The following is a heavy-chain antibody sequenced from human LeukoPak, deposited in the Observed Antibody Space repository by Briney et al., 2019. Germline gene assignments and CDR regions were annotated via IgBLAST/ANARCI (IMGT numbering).Heavy chain of an antibody. CDR2: ISGSGGST. J-gene: IGHJ4*02. CDR3: AKGSYCSGGSCFFDY. V-gene: IGHV3-23*01. CDR1: GFTFSSYA. D-gene: IGHD2-15*01. Sequence: GGSLRLSCAASGFTFSSYALTWVRQATGKGLEWVSAISGSGGSTYYADSVKGRFTISRDNSKNTLYLQMNSLRAEDTAVYYCAKGSYCSGGSCFFDYWGQGTLVSVS.